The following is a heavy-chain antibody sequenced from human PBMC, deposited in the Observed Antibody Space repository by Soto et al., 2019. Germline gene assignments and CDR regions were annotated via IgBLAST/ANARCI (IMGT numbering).Heavy chain of an antibody. CDR3: AKGSIAAAGAFDI. CDR2: ISGSGGST. V-gene: IGHV3-23*01. CDR1: GFTFSSYA. Sequence: GGSLRLSCAASGFTFSSYAMSWVRQAPGKGLERVSAISGSGGSTYYADSVKGRFTISRDNAKNTLYLQMNSLRAEDTAVYYCAKGSIAAAGAFDIWGQGTMVTVSS. D-gene: IGHD6-13*01. J-gene: IGHJ3*02.